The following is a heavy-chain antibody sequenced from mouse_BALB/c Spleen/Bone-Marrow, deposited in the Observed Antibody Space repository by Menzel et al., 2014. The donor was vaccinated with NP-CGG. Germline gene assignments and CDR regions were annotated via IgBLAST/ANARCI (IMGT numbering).Heavy chain of an antibody. V-gene: IGHV1S81*02. Sequence: QVQLQQSGAELVKPGASVKLSCKASGYTFTSYWMHWVKQRPGQGLEWIGEINPSNGRTNYNEKFKSKATLTVDKSSSTAYMQLNSLTSEDSAVYYCARDYDYWYFDVWGAGTTVTVSS. J-gene: IGHJ1*01. CDR1: GYTFTSYW. D-gene: IGHD2-4*01. CDR3: ARDYDYWYFDV. CDR2: INPSNGRT.